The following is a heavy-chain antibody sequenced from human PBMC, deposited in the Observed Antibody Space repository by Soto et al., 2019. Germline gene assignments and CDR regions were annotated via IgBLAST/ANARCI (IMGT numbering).Heavy chain of an antibody. CDR3: ATEGLNSRDLGY. CDR2: FDPEDGET. CDR1: GYTRTELS. Sequence: APVKVYCKVSGYTRTELSMHWVRQAPGKGLEWMGGFDPEDGETIYAQKFQGRVTMTEDTSTDTAYMELSSLRSEDTAVYYCATEGLNSRDLGYWGQGTLVTVSS. J-gene: IGHJ4*02. V-gene: IGHV1-24*01. D-gene: IGHD1-26*01.